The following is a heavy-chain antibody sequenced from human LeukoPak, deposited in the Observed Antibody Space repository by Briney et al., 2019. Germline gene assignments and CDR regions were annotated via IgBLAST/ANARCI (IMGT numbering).Heavy chain of an antibody. V-gene: IGHV3-23*01. D-gene: IGHD1-26*01. Sequence: GGSLRLSCAASGFTFSDYYMSWIRQAPGKGLEWASHISPSGGSTYYADSVKGRFTISRDNSKNTLYLQMNSLRAEDTAVYYCARGDRWELTFDYWGQGTLVTVSS. J-gene: IGHJ4*02. CDR2: ISPSGGST. CDR3: ARGDRWELTFDY. CDR1: GFTFSDYY.